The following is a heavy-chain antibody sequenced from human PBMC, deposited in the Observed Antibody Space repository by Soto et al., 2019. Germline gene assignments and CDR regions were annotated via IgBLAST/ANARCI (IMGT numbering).Heavy chain of an antibody. CDR3: GKDIRSGSIDY. J-gene: IGHJ4*02. CDR2: IWSHGTDQ. CDR1: GYSITIHG. D-gene: IGHD1-1*01. Sequence: PGGSLRLSCAASGYSITIHGMHWVRQAPGKGLEWVALIWSHGTDQYYADPVRGRFTVSRDTSTNTVFLQMHSLRADDTATYYCGKDIRSGSIDYWGQGTPVTVSS. V-gene: IGHV3-33*02.